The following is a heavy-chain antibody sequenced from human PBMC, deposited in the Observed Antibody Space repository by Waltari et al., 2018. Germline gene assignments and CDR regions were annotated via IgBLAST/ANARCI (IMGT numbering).Heavy chain of an antibody. D-gene: IGHD1-26*01. Sequence: QVQLQQRGAGLLKPSETLSLTCAVYGGSFSGYYSSWIRQPPGKGLAWIGEINHSGSPNYNPALKSRVTISVDTSKNQFSLKLSSVTAADTAVYYCARGGATMRGAFDYWGQGTLVTVSS. CDR2: INHSGSP. J-gene: IGHJ4*02. CDR3: ARGGATMRGAFDY. CDR1: GGSFSGYY. V-gene: IGHV4-34*01.